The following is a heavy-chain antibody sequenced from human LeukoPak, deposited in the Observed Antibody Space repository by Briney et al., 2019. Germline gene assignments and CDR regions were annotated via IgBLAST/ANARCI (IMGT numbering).Heavy chain of an antibody. Sequence: GGSLRLSCAASGFTFSTYSMNWVRQAPGKGLEWVSAISGSGGSTYYADSVKGRFTISRDNSKNTLYLQMNSLRAEDTAVYYCAEAPPGNWNGNFDYWGQGTLVTVSS. CDR2: ISGSGGST. CDR1: GFTFSTYS. CDR3: AEAPPGNWNGNFDY. J-gene: IGHJ4*02. V-gene: IGHV3-23*01. D-gene: IGHD1-20*01.